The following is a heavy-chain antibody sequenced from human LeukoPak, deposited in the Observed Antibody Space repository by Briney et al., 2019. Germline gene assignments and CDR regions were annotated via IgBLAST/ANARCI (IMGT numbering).Heavy chain of an antibody. Sequence: GGSLRLSCAASGFTFSSYSMNWVRQAPGKGLEWVSSISSSSSYIYYADSVKGRFTISRDNAKNSLYLQMNSLRAEDTAVYYCARVTTNGDCSSTSCYSDYFDYWGQGTLVTVSS. CDR1: GFTFSSYS. CDR3: ARVTTNGDCSSTSCYSDYFDY. J-gene: IGHJ4*02. D-gene: IGHD2-2*01. CDR2: ISSSSSYI. V-gene: IGHV3-21*01.